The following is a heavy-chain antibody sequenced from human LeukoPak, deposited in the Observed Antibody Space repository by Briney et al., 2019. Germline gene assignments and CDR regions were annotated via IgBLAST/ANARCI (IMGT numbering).Heavy chain of an antibody. D-gene: IGHD1-26*01. Sequence: GESLKISCKASGYSFTIYWIGWVRQMPGKGPEWMGLIYPGDSDTRFSPSFQGQVTISADKSISTAYLQWSSLKASDTAMYYCARRGRGSINFCIDYWGQGTLVTVSS. CDR2: IYPGDSDT. J-gene: IGHJ4*02. CDR3: ARRGRGSINFCIDY. CDR1: GYSFTIYW. V-gene: IGHV5-51*01.